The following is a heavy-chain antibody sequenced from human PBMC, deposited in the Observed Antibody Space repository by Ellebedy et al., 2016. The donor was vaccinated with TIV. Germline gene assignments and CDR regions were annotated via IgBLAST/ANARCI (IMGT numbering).Heavy chain of an antibody. CDR1: GGSISSSNW. J-gene: IGHJ4*02. Sequence: SETLSLXCAVSGGSISSSNWWSWVCQPPGKGLEWIGEIYHSGSTNYNPSLKSRVTISVDKSKNHFSLKLSSVTAADTAVYYCARGYCSSISCFDYWGQGTLVTVSS. CDR3: ARGYCSSISCFDY. D-gene: IGHD2-2*01. CDR2: IYHSGST. V-gene: IGHV4-4*02.